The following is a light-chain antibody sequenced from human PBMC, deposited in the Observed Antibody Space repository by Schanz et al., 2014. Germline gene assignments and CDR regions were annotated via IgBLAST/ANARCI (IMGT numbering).Light chain of an antibody. Sequence: DVQMTQSPSSLSASVGDRVTITCRASQRISSYLNWYQQKPGKAPKFLIYAASNLQSGVPSRFSGSGSGTDVTLTISSLQPEDFATYYCQQSYSTPWTFGQGTKVESK. J-gene: IGKJ1*01. V-gene: IGKV1-39*01. CDR3: QQSYSTPWT. CDR2: AAS. CDR1: QRISSY.